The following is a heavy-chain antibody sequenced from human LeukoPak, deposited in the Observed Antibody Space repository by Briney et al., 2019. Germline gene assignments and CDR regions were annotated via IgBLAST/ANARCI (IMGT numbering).Heavy chain of an antibody. CDR3: ARDGSSSGGDYYYYYMDV. V-gene: IGHV3-20*04. CDR1: GLTFDEYG. J-gene: IGHJ6*03. Sequence: PGGSLRLSCAASGLTFDEYGMSWVRQAPGKGLERVSGINWNGGSTGYGDSVKGRFTISRDNDKKSLYLQMNSLRVEDTALYYCARDGSSSGGDYYYYYMDVWGKGTPVTVSS. CDR2: INWNGGST. D-gene: IGHD6-6*01.